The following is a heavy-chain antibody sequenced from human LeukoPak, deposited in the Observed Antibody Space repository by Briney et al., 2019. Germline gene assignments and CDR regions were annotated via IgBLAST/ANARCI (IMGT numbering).Heavy chain of an antibody. CDR1: GGSISSSSYY. J-gene: IGHJ4*02. CDR3: ARDLDHYFDY. V-gene: IGHV4-31*03. CDR2: IYYSGST. Sequence: SETLSLTCTVSGGSISSSSYYWGWIRQPPGKGLEWIGYIYYSGSTYYNPSLKSRVTISVDTSKNQFSLKLSSVTAADTAVYYCARDLDHYFDYWGQGTLVTVSS.